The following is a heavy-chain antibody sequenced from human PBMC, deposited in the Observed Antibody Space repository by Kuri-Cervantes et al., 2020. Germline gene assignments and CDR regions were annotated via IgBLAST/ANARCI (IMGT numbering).Heavy chain of an antibody. D-gene: IGHD5-24*01. V-gene: IGHV3-64*01. Sequence: GESLKISCAASGFTFDDYAMHWVRQAPGKGLEYVSAISSNGGSTYYANSVKGRFTISRDNSKNTLYLQMDSLRAEDMAVYYCARENGYNPSSYYYGMDVWGQGTTVTVSS. CDR1: GFTFDDYA. J-gene: IGHJ6*02. CDR3: ARENGYNPSSYYYGMDV. CDR2: ISSNGGST.